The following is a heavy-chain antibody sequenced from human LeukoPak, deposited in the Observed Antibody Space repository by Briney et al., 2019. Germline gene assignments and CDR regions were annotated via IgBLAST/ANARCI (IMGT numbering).Heavy chain of an antibody. D-gene: IGHD2-2*01. Sequence: QPSETLSLTCTVSGGSISSYYWSWIRQPPGKGLEWIGYIYYSGSTNYNPSLKSRVTISVDTSKNQFSLKLSSVTAADTAVYYWARLSGVGYAWYNYFDYWGQGTLVTVSS. CDR2: IYYSGST. V-gene: IGHV4-59*01. CDR1: GGSISSYY. CDR3: ARLSGVGYAWYNYFDY. J-gene: IGHJ4*02.